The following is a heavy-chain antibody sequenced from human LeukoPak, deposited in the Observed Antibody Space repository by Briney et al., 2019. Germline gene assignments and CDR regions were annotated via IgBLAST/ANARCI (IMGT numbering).Heavy chain of an antibody. J-gene: IGHJ4*02. CDR2: ISGSGSRT. CDR3: AKDSATSGWSGGFDY. Sequence: GGSLRLSCGASGFTFSSYAMAWVRQAPGKGLEWVSTISGSGSRTDYADSVKGRFTISRDNSKNLYLQVNSLRAEDTAVYYCAKDSATSGWSGGFDYWGQGILVTVSS. D-gene: IGHD6-19*01. V-gene: IGHV3-23*01. CDR1: GFTFSSYA.